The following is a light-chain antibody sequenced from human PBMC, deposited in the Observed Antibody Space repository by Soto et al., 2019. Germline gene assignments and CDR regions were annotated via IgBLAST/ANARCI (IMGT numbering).Light chain of an antibody. Sequence: EIVFTQSPGTPFLSSGERTTLSCKASQSVSSYLAWYQQKPGQAPRLLIYDASNRATGIPARFSGSGSGTDFTLTISSLEPEDFAVYYCQQRSNWPRITFGQGTRLEIK. V-gene: IGKV3-11*01. J-gene: IGKJ5*01. CDR3: QQRSNWPRIT. CDR1: QSVSSY. CDR2: DAS.